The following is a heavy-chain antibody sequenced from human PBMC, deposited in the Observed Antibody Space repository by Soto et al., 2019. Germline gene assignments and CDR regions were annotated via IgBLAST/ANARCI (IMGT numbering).Heavy chain of an antibody. J-gene: IGHJ5*02. V-gene: IGHV4-4*02. D-gene: IGHD3-9*01. CDR2: ISSRGGTNRRGGT. CDR3: ARGVVLRYFDSSRKRFDP. CDR1: GGSISSSNW. Sequence: SETLSLTCAVSGGSISSSNWWSWVRQPPGKGLEWIGEISSRGGTNRRGGTKYNPSLQSRVTMSLDTSKNLFSLELTSVTAADTGVYYCARGVVLRYFDSSRKRFDPWGQGTLVTVSS.